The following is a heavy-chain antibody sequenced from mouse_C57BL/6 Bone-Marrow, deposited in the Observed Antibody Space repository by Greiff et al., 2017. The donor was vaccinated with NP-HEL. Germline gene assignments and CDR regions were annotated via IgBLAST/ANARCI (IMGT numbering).Heavy chain of an antibody. V-gene: IGHV14-4*01. J-gene: IGHJ1*03. Sequence: VQLKQSGAELVRPGASVKLSCTASGFNIKDDYMHWVKQRPEQGLEWIGWIDPENGDTEYASKFQGKATITADTSSNTAYLQLSSLTSEDTAVYYCTTDGYYLWYFDVWGTGTTVTVSS. CDR3: TTDGYYLWYFDV. CDR2: IDPENGDT. D-gene: IGHD2-3*01. CDR1: GFNIKDDY.